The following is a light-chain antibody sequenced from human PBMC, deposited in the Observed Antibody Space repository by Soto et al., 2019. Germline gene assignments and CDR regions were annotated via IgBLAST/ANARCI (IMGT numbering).Light chain of an antibody. CDR2: DAS. J-gene: IGKJ2*01. Sequence: ETVMTQSPATLSVSPGERATLSCRASRNVGSKLACYQQKPGQAPRLLIADASTRATGIPARFSGSGSGTEFTLTISSLQSEDFAVYYCQQYSDWKTFGQGTKLEIK. CDR1: RNVGSK. V-gene: IGKV3-15*01. CDR3: QQYSDWKT.